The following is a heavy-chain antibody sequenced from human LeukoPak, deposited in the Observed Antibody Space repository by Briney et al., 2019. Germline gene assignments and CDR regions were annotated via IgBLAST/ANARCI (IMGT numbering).Heavy chain of an antibody. D-gene: IGHD3-22*01. Sequence: GGSLRLSCAASGFTFSSYEMNWVRQAPGKGLEWVSYISSSGSTIYYADSVKGRFTISRDNSKNTLYLQMNSLRAEDTAVYYCAKDRPETYDSSGYYYPFFDYWGQGTLVTVSS. J-gene: IGHJ4*02. V-gene: IGHV3-48*03. CDR2: ISSSGSTI. CDR1: GFTFSSYE. CDR3: AKDRPETYDSSGYYYPFFDY.